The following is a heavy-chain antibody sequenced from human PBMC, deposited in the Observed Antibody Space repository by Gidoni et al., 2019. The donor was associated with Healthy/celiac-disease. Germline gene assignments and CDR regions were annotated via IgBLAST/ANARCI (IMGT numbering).Heavy chain of an antibody. Sequence: QVQLVHSGAEVKKPGSSVKVYCKASGSTFRSYAISWVRQAPGQGLEWMGGIIPILGTANYAQKFQGRVTITADESTSTAYMELSSLRSEDTAVYYCARDPAQPTIFGFVIENWFDPWGQGTLVTVSS. CDR1: GSTFRSYA. CDR3: ARDPAQPTIFGFVIENWFDP. V-gene: IGHV1-69*01. CDR2: IIPILGTA. D-gene: IGHD3-3*01. J-gene: IGHJ5*02.